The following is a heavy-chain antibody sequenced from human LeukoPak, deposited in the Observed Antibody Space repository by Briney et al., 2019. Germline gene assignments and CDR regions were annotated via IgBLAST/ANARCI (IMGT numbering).Heavy chain of an antibody. CDR1: GFTFSISA. CDR2: ITPSGDST. CDR3: ARTSGYYVV. Sequence: GGSLRLSCAASGFTFSISAMTWVRQAPGKGLEYVSAITPSGDSTSYADSVKGRFTISRDNFKNTLFLQMNSLRADDTAVYYCARTSGYYVVWGLGTLVTVSS. J-gene: IGHJ4*02. D-gene: IGHD3-22*01. V-gene: IGHV3-23*01.